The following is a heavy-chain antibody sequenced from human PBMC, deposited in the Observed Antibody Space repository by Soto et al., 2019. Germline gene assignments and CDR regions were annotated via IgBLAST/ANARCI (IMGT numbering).Heavy chain of an antibody. CDR2: INPADSDT. V-gene: IGHV5-51*01. CDR1: GYSFTNYW. Sequence: PGESLKISCKGSGYSFTNYWIGWVRQMPGKGLEWMGIINPADSDTRYSPSFQGQVTVSVDKSISTAYLQRGSLKASDTAMYYCVRPDSTGYYYHWGKGPPVTVSS. CDR3: VRPDSTGYYYH. J-gene: IGHJ5*02. D-gene: IGHD3-9*01.